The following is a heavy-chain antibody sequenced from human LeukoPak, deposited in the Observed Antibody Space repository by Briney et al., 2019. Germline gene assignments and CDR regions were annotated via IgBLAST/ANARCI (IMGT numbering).Heavy chain of an antibody. CDR3: AREGGDGSGYHDY. V-gene: IGHV4-39*07. D-gene: IGHD3-22*01. Sequence: PSETLSLTCTVSGGSISSSSYYWGWIRQPPGKGLEWIGSIYYSGSTYYNPSLNSRVTISVDTSKNQFSLKLRSVTASDTAVYYCAREGGDGSGYHDYWGQGTLVSVSS. CDR1: GGSISSSSYY. J-gene: IGHJ4*02. CDR2: IYYSGST.